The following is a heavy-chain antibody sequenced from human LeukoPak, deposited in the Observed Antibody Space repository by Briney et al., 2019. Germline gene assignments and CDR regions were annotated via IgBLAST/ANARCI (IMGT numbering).Heavy chain of an antibody. CDR2: ISGGGRNT. J-gene: IGHJ4*02. CDR1: GFTFNNYA. CDR3: AKGGYCSTSSCRKRFDY. D-gene: IGHD2-2*03. V-gene: IGHV3-23*01. Sequence: GGSLRLSCTASGFTFNNYAMSWVRQAPGKGLEWGSTISGGGRNTYYADSVKGRFPISRDNSKNTLYLQLNSPRAEDTAVYYCAKGGYCSTSSCRKRFDYWGQGTLVTVSS.